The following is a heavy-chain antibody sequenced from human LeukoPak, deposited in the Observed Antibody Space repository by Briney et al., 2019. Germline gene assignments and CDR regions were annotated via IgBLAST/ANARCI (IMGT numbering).Heavy chain of an antibody. J-gene: IGHJ4*02. V-gene: IGHV4-34*01. CDR3: ARAWYSSSWFDY. D-gene: IGHD6-13*01. Sequence: SETLSLTCAVYGGSFSGYYWSWIRQPPGKGLEWIGEINHSGSTNYNPSLKSRVTISVDTSKNQFPLKLSSVTAADTAVYYCARAWYSSSWFDYWGQGTLVTVSS. CDR2: INHSGST. CDR1: GGSFSGYY.